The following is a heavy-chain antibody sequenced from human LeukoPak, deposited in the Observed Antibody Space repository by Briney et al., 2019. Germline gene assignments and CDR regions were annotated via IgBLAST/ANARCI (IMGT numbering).Heavy chain of an antibody. CDR1: GYTFTSYD. CDR3: ARGRVATIGGYNYGIPPLGY. CDR2: MNPNSGNT. V-gene: IGHV1-8*03. D-gene: IGHD5-12*01. Sequence: ASVKVSCKASGYTFTSYDINWVRQATGQGLEWMGWMNPNSGNTGYAQKFQGRVTITRNTSISTAYMELSSLRSEDTAVYYCARGRVATIGGYNYGIPPLGYWGQGTLVTVSS. J-gene: IGHJ4*02.